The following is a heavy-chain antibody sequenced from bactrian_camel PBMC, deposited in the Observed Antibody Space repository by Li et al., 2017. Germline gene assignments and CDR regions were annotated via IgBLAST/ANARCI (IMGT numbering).Heavy chain of an antibody. CDR3: GALGIRYDCRQITQWGTFDATS. D-gene: IGHD6*01. V-gene: IGHV3S54*01. Sequence: VQLVESGGGSVQAGGSLSLSCLPSPYRGGRMCMGWFRQAPGKEREGVALIWTGGGITYYADSVKGRFTLSRDVAKNTLTLQMNSLKPEDTAMYYCGALGIRYDCRQITQWGTFDATSWGQGTQVTVSS. J-gene: IGHJ6*01. CDR1: PYRGGRMC. CDR2: IWTGGGIT.